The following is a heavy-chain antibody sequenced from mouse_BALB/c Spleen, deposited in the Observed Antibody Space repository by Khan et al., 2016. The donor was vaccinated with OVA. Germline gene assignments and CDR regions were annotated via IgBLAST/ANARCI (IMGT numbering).Heavy chain of an antibody. CDR3: ARGNYYGYYFDY. V-gene: IGHV3-2*02. J-gene: IGHJ2*01. D-gene: IGHD1-1*01. Sequence: VQLKESGPGLVKPSQSLSLTCTVTGYSITSGYAWNWIRQFPGNKLEWMGYISYSSVTSYTPSLKSRISITRDTSKNQFFLQLNSVTTEDTATYYCARGNYYGYYFDYWGQGTTLTVSS. CDR2: ISYSSVT. CDR1: GYSITSGYA.